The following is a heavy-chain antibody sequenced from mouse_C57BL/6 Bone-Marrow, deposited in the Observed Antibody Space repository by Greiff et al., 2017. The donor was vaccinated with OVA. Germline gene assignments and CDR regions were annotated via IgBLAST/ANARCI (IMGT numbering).Heavy chain of an antibody. CDR1: GFTFSSYA. CDR3: TRDPYYYGSSSYAMDY. D-gene: IGHD1-1*01. Sequence: EVKLMESGEGLVKPGGSLKLSCAASGFTFSSYAMSWVRQTPEKRLEWVAYISSGGDYIYYADTVKGRFTISRDNARNTLYLQMSSLKSEDTAMYYCTRDPYYYGSSSYAMDYWGQGTSVTVSS. V-gene: IGHV5-9-1*02. CDR2: ISSGGDYI. J-gene: IGHJ4*01.